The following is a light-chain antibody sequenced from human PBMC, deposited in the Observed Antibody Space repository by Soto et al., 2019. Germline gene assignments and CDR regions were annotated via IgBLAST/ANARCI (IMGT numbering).Light chain of an antibody. V-gene: IGKV1-39*01. Sequence: DIQMTQSPSSLSASVGDRVTITYRASQSISSYLNWYQQKPGTAPRLLIYRASSVKSGVPPRFSGSGSGRDFTLTISSLRPEDVATYFCQHSYSSPPWTFGQGTKVDIK. CDR2: RAS. CDR3: QHSYSSPPWT. J-gene: IGKJ1*01. CDR1: QSISSY.